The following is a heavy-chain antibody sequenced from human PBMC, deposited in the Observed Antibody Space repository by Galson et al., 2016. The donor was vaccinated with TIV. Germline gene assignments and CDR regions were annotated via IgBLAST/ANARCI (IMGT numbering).Heavy chain of an antibody. CDR3: AQWLGTSNS. CDR2: IDTDGTTT. Sequence: SLRLSCAASGISVNNDWMHWVRHSPEKGLVWVARIDTDGTTTYYVDSVKGRFTISRDNAKNSLYLQMSNLRVEDTAIYYCAQWLGTSNSWGQGTLVTVSS. V-gene: IGHV3-74*01. D-gene: IGHD6-19*01. CDR1: GISVNNDW. J-gene: IGHJ4*02.